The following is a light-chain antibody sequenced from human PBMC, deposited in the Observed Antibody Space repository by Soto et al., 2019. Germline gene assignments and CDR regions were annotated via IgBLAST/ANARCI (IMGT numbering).Light chain of an antibody. CDR3: QSYDSNLIGLI. J-gene: IGLJ2*01. V-gene: IGLV1-40*01. Sequence: QSVLTQPPSVSAAPGQRVTISCTGSNSNIGAGYPVHWYQQFPGAAPKLLIYADTHRPSGVPDRFSGSKSGTSASLAITGLQAEDEADFYCQSYDSNLIGLIFGGGTKVTVL. CDR1: NSNIGAGYP. CDR2: ADT.